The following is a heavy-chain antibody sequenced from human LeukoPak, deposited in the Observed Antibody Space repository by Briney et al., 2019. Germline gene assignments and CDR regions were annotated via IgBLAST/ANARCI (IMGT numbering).Heavy chain of an antibody. J-gene: IGHJ3*02. CDR1: GFTFSSYI. V-gene: IGHV3-48*02. Sequence: GGSLSLSRAASGFTFSSYIMNWVPQAPGKTLEGVSYLSSSSGTIYCAASVKGRFTISRDNAKNSLYLQMNCLRDEDTAVYYCAVVPAYEAFDIWGQGTMVTVSS. D-gene: IGHD2-2*01. CDR2: LSSSSGTI. CDR3: AVVPAYEAFDI.